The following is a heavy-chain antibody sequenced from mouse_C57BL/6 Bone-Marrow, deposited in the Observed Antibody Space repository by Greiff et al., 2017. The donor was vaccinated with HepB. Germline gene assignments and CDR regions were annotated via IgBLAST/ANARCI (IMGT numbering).Heavy chain of an antibody. CDR3: ESIRYYYAMDY. D-gene: IGHD1-1*01. V-gene: IGHV5-2*01. Sequence: EVNVVESGGGLVQPGESLKLSCESTEYEFPSHDMSWVRKTPEKRLELVAAINSDGGSTYYPDTMERRFIISRDNTQKTLYLQMSSLRSEDTAVYYCESIRYYYAMDYWGQGTSVTVSS. CDR2: INSDGGST. CDR1: EYEFPSHD. J-gene: IGHJ4*01.